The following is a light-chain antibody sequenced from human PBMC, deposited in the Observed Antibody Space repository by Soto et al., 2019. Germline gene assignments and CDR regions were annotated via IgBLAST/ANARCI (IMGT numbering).Light chain of an antibody. V-gene: IGKV3-20*01. J-gene: IGKJ3*01. CDR2: GAS. Sequence: ESVLTQSRATLPLSPGPRTTLSCRASQSVRNYLAWYQQKPGQAPRLLXYGASSRATGIPDRFSGSGCGTDFTLTISRLEPEDFAVYYCQQYGSSPPVTFGPGTKVDIK. CDR1: QSVRNY. CDR3: QQYGSSPPVT.